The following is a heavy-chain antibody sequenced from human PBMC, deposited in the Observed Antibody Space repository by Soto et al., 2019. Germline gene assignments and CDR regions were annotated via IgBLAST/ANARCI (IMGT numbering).Heavy chain of an antibody. Sequence: GGSLRLSCATSGFTFSNFVMRWVRQTPGKGLEWVSTITSTGGDTYYTDSVKGRFTISRDNSKNTLYLQMSSLRAEDTALYYCKKAYSDRHHTDVWGQGTTVTVSS. D-gene: IGHD3-3*01. J-gene: IGHJ6*02. CDR1: GFTFSNFV. V-gene: IGHV3-23*01. CDR2: ITSTGGDT. CDR3: KKAYSDRHHTDV.